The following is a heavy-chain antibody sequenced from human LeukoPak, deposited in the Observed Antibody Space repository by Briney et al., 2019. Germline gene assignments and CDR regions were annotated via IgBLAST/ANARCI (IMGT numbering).Heavy chain of an antibody. Sequence: PGGSLRLSCAASGFTFSNAWMNWVRQAPGKGLEWVGLIKSRTDGGTTDYAAPVKGRFTISRDDSKSTLYLQLNSLKTEDTAVYYCITDENYYDSSGYYYRDYWGQGTLVTVSS. CDR3: ITDENYYDSSGYYYRDY. CDR1: GFTFSNAW. CDR2: IKSRTDGGTT. J-gene: IGHJ4*02. D-gene: IGHD3-22*01. V-gene: IGHV3-15*01.